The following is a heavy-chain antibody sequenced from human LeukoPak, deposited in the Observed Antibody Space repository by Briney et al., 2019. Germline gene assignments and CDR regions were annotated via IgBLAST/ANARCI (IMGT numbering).Heavy chain of an antibody. Sequence: GESLRISCKGSGYIFTSYWIAWVRQMSGKGLEWMGIIYPGDSDTRYNPSFQGQVTISADKSISTAYLQWSSLKASDTAMYYCARSTYYYGSAYFDYWGQGTLVTVSS. V-gene: IGHV5-51*01. D-gene: IGHD3-10*01. J-gene: IGHJ4*02. CDR1: GYIFTSYW. CDR2: IYPGDSDT. CDR3: ARSTYYYGSAYFDY.